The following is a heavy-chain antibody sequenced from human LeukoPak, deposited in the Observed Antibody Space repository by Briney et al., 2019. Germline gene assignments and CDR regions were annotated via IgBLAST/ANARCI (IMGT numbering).Heavy chain of an antibody. V-gene: IGHV3-23*01. CDR2: ISGGGGST. D-gene: IGHD6-19*01. CDR3: AKAVTGSPRVFEY. CDR1: GFTFSSYA. Sequence: GRSLRLSCAASGFTFSSYAMSWVRQAPGKGLEWVSAISGGGGSTYYADSVKGRFTISRDNSKNTLYLQMNSLRAEDTAVYYCAKAVTGSPRVFEYWGQGTLVTVSS. J-gene: IGHJ4*02.